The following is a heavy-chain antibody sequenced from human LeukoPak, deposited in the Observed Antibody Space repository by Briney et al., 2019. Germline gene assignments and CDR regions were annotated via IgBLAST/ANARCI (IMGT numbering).Heavy chain of an antibody. CDR2: IIPIFGTA. V-gene: IGHV1-69*06. CDR3: ARGAVTTDYYYYYMDV. J-gene: IGHJ6*03. Sequence: SVKVSCKASGGTFSSYAISWVRQAPGQGLEWMGGIIPIFGTANYAQKFQGRVTITADKSTSTAYMELSSLRSEDTAVYYCARGAVTTDYYYYYMDVWGKGTTVTISS. D-gene: IGHD4-17*01. CDR1: GGTFSSYA.